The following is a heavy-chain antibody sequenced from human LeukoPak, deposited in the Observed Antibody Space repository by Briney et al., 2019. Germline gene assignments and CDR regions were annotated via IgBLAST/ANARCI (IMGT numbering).Heavy chain of an antibody. V-gene: IGHV1-2*02. CDR3: ARGAAYSSRSVGGY. D-gene: IGHD6-13*01. CDR1: GYTFTDYY. CDR2: VNPDTGAT. Sequence: GASVKVSCKASGYTFTDYYMHWVRQAPGQGLEWMGWVNPDTGATNYAQKFQGRVTMTRDTSLTTAYMDLSRLTSDDTAVYYCARGAAYSSRSVGGYWGQGTLVTVSS. J-gene: IGHJ4*02.